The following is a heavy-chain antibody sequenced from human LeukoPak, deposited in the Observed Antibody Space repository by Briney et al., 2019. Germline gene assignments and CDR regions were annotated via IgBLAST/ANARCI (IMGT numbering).Heavy chain of an antibody. Sequence: KTSETLSLTCAVYGGSFSGYYWSWIRQPPGKGLEWIGEINHSGSTNYNPSLKSRVTISVDTSKNQFSLKLSSVTAADTAVYYCARAGRRGGDSSWYAIKAFDIWGQGTMVTVSS. D-gene: IGHD6-13*01. J-gene: IGHJ3*02. V-gene: IGHV4-34*01. CDR1: GGSFSGYY. CDR3: ARAGRRGGDSSWYAIKAFDI. CDR2: INHSGST.